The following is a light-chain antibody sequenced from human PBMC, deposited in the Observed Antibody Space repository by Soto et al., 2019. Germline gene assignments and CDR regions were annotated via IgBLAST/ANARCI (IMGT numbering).Light chain of an antibody. Sequence: IQMTQSPSSLSAAIGARVSIYCRASQSIGNYLNWYQQKPGKAPKLLIYAASSLQSGVPSRFSGSGSGTDFTLTINSLRPEYFATYYCQQSYSTPLTSGGGTKVDMK. CDR3: QQSYSTPLT. CDR2: AAS. J-gene: IGKJ4*01. CDR1: QSIGNY. V-gene: IGKV1-39*01.